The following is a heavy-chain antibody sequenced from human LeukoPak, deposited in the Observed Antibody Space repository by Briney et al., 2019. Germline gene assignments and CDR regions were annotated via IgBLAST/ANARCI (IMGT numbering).Heavy chain of an antibody. J-gene: IGHJ3*02. Sequence: PSETLSLTCTVSGGSISSYYWSWIRQPPGKGLEWIGYIYYSGSTNYNPSLKSRVTISVDTSKNQFSLELSSVTAADTAVYYCARDLRTAFDIWGQGTMVTVSS. V-gene: IGHV4-59*01. CDR3: ARDLRTAFDI. CDR1: GGSISSYY. CDR2: IYYSGST.